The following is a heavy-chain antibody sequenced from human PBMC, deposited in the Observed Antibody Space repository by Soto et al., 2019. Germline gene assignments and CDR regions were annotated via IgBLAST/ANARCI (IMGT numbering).Heavy chain of an antibody. D-gene: IGHD3-16*01. Sequence: EVQLLESGGGLARPGGSLRLSCVASGFTFSDYAMTWVRQAPGKGLEWVATISATGGNIEYTDSLKGRFTMSRDSSKNTLYLQLNGLTSDDTAVHYCAKVAGGLGYFDLWGRGTLVTVSS. CDR1: GFTFSDYA. V-gene: IGHV3-23*01. CDR2: ISATGGNI. J-gene: IGHJ2*01. CDR3: AKVAGGLGYFDL.